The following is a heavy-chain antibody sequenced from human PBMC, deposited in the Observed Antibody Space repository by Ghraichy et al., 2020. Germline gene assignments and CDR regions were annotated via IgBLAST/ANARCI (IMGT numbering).Heavy chain of an antibody. D-gene: IGHD4-17*01. CDR3: AREDDDYGFDY. J-gene: IGHJ4*02. Sequence: TLSLTCAISGDSVSSNSVAWNWIRQSPSRGLEWLGRTYYRSKWYNEYAASVKSRITINADTSKNQFSVQLNSVTPEDTAVYYCAREDDDYGFDYWGQGTLVTVSS. CDR1: GDSVSSNSVA. CDR2: TYYRSKWYN. V-gene: IGHV6-1*01.